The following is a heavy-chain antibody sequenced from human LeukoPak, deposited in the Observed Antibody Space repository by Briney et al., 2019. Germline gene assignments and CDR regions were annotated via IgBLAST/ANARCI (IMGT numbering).Heavy chain of an antibody. Sequence: GGSLRLSCAASGFTFSSYAMHWVRQAPGKGLEWVAVISYDGSNKYYADSVKGRFTISRDNSKNTLYLQMNSLRAEDTAVYYCAKDSYGSGNHPYYFDYWGQGTLVTVSS. V-gene: IGHV3-30*04. CDR1: GFTFSSYA. CDR2: ISYDGSNK. D-gene: IGHD3-10*01. J-gene: IGHJ4*02. CDR3: AKDSYGSGNHPYYFDY.